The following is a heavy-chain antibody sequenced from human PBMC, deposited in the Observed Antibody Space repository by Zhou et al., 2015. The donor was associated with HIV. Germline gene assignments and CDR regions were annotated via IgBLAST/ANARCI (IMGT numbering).Heavy chain of an antibody. Sequence: QVQLVQSGAEVKKPGSSVKVSCKASGGTFNSHGINWVRQAPGQGLEWMGGIIPIFGTANYAQKFQGRVTITADESTSTAYMELSSLRSEDTAVYYCARVGRSTMIVPKSGPGVLFDYWGQGTLVTVSS. J-gene: IGHJ4*02. CDR1: GGTFNSHG. D-gene: IGHD3-22*01. CDR3: ARVGRSTMIVPKSGPGVLFDY. V-gene: IGHV1-69*01. CDR2: IIPIFGTA.